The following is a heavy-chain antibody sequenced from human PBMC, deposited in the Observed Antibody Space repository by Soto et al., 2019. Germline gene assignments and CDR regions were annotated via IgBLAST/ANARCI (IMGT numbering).Heavy chain of an antibody. CDR2: IYYSGST. V-gene: IGHV4-31*03. J-gene: IGHJ4*02. D-gene: IGHD3-9*01. CDR3: ARGRSDNYDILTGYPYRPLFDY. Sequence: PSETLSLTCTVSGGSISSGGYYWSWIRQHPGKGLEWIGYIYYSGSTYYNPSLKSRVTISVDTSKNQFSLKLSSVTAADTAVYYCARGRSDNYDILTGYPYRPLFDYWGQGTLVTVSS. CDR1: GGSISSGGYY.